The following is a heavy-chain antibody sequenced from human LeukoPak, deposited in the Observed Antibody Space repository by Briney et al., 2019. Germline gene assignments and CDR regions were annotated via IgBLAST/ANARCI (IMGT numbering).Heavy chain of an antibody. CDR1: GGSFSGYF. CDR2: IYYSGST. J-gene: IGHJ4*02. V-gene: IGHV4-59*01. D-gene: IGHD3-22*01. Sequence: SETLSLTCAVYGGSFSGYFWSWIRQPPGKGLEWIGYIYYSGSTNYNPSLKSRVTISVDTSKNQFSLKLSSVTAADTAAYYCARVGGQLTYYYDSSGYSFDYWGQGTLVPVSS. CDR3: ARVGGQLTYYYDSSGYSFDY.